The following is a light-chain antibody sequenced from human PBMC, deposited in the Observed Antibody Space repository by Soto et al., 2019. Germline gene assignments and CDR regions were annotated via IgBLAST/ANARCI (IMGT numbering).Light chain of an antibody. CDR3: SSYTRATTYV. CDR1: SSDVGAYNY. V-gene: IGLV2-14*01. CDR2: DVS. J-gene: IGLJ1*01. Sequence: QSALTQPASVSGSPGQSITISCTGTSSDVGAYNYASWYQQYPGEAPKVIIYDVSHRPAGVSNRFSGSKSGNTASLTISGLQTQDEADYYCSSYTRATTYVFGTATKVTV.